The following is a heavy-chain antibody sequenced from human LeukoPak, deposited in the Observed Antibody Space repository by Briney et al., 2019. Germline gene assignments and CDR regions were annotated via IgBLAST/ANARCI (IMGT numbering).Heavy chain of an antibody. D-gene: IGHD6-19*01. CDR2: FYTSGST. CDR1: GASISSGSYY. Sequence: SETLSLTCTVSGASISSGSYYWSWIRQPAGKGLEWIGRFYTSGSTNYIPSLKSRVTILVDTSKNQFSLKLSSVTAADTAVYYCARFPVTVAGYYFDYWGQGTLVTVSS. J-gene: IGHJ4*02. CDR3: ARFPVTVAGYYFDY. V-gene: IGHV4-61*02.